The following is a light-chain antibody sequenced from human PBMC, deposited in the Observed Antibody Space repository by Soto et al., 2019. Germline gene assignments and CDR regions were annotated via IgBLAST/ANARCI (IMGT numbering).Light chain of an antibody. CDR2: GAS. V-gene: IGKV3-20*01. J-gene: IGKJ2*01. CDR1: QSVSSIY. Sequence: EIVLTQSPGTLSLSPGERATLSCRASQSVSSIYLAWYQQKPGQAPRLLIYGASSRATGIPDRFSGSGSGTDFTRTISRLEPEDFEVYYCQHYGSSPNTFGQGTKLEIK. CDR3: QHYGSSPNT.